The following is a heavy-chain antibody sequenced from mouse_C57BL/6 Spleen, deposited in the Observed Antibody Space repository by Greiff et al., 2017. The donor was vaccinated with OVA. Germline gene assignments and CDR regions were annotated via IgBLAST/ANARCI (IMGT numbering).Heavy chain of an antibody. V-gene: IGHV1-52*01. CDR2: IDPSDSET. CDR1: GYTFTSYW. Sequence: VQLQQPGAELVRPGSSVKLSCKASGYTFTSYWMHWVKQRPIQGLEWIGNIDPSDSETHYNQKFKDKATLTVDKSSSTAYMQLSSLTSEDSAVYYCAREENPGYFDVWGTGTTVTVSS. J-gene: IGHJ1*03. CDR3: AREENPGYFDV.